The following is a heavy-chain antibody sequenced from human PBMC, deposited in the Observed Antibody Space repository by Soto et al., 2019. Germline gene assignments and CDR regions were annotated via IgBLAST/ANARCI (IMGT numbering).Heavy chain of an antibody. V-gene: IGHV3-74*01. CDR1: GFMFSHDW. CDR2: IISGGSRV. J-gene: IGHJ6*02. Sequence: GWSLRLSFAASGFMFSHDWMNWVRQGPGKGLEWIARIISGGSRVTYADSVEGRFTITRDNAKNMLFLEMHSLTVEDTAVYYCAREGTSKGGLAVWGQRTTVTVSS. D-gene: IGHD3-10*01. CDR3: AREGTSKGGLAV.